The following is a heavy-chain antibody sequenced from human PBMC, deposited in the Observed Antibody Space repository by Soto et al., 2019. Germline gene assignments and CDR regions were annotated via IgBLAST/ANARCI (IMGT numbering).Heavy chain of an antibody. J-gene: IGHJ4*02. V-gene: IGHV3-23*01. Sequence: EVQRLESGGGLVQPGGSLRLSCTASGITFSNYAMTWVRQAPRKGLEWVSSISTSGGRPYYADSVKGRFTILRDNSKNTLYLQMNSLRVEDTAVYYCAKDPDRYDCVWGTYRHIDHWGQGTLVTVSS. D-gene: IGHD3-16*02. CDR2: ISTSGGRP. CDR1: GITFSNYA. CDR3: AKDPDRYDCVWGTYRHIDH.